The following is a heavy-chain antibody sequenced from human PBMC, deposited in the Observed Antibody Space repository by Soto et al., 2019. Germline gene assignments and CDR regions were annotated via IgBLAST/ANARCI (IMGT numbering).Heavy chain of an antibody. CDR2: ISGGGGNT. Sequence: DVQLLESGGGVVQSGGSLRLSCSASGFAFSDYSMHWVRQAPGKGPEWVSAISGGGGNTYYAGSVNGRFTISRDNSRNTLYLQMHSLRDDHTALYYCAKETYGSGWTLDSWGQGTRATVSS. V-gene: IGHV3-23*01. CDR3: AKETYGSGWTLDS. CDR1: GFAFSDYS. D-gene: IGHD6-19*01. J-gene: IGHJ4*02.